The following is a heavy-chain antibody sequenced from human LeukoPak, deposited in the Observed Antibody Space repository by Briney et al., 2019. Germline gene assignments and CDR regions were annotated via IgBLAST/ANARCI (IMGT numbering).Heavy chain of an antibody. Sequence: ASVKVSCKTSGYNFIGHYMNWVRQAPGQGLEWMGWINPKNGGTENAQKFQGRVTMTRDTSISTAYMEMRSLTSDDTAVYYCAAREGASLKIWGQGTMVTVSS. CDR3: AAREGASLKI. D-gene: IGHD1-26*01. V-gene: IGHV1-2*02. J-gene: IGHJ3*02. CDR1: GYNFIGHY. CDR2: INPKNGGT.